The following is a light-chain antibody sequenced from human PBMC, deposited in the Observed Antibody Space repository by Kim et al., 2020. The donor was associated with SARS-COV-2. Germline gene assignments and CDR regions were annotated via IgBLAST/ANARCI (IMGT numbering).Light chain of an antibody. Sequence: VSPGEKATLSGRTGQSVGTKLAWYQQKPGQAPKFLIYDASTRATGIPARFSGGGSGTEFTLTISSLQSEDFAVYHCQQYDVWPGTFGQGTKVDIK. CDR2: DAS. CDR3: QQYDVWPGT. CDR1: QSVGTK. V-gene: IGKV3-15*01. J-gene: IGKJ1*01.